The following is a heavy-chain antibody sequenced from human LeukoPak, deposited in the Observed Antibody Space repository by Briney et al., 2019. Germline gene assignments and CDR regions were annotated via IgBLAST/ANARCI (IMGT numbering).Heavy chain of an antibody. CDR3: ARGLIFAFDI. J-gene: IGHJ3*02. Sequence: ASVKVSCKASGYTFTNFYMHWVRQAPGQGLEWLGVIIPSGGASTYAQSFQGRVTMTRDTSSSTVYMELSSLRSEDTAVCYCARGLIFAFDIRGQGTMVTVSS. CDR2: IIPSGGAS. CDR1: GYTFTNFY. D-gene: IGHD2/OR15-2a*01. V-gene: IGHV1-46*01.